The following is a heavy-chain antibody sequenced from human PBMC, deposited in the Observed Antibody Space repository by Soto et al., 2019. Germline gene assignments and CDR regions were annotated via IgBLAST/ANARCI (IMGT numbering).Heavy chain of an antibody. CDR3: AKDRGWLAERYYYGMDV. CDR1: GFTFSSYG. Sequence: QVQLVESGGGVVQPGRSLRLSCAASGFTFSSYGMHWVRQAPGKGLEWVAVISYDGSNKYYADSVKGRFTISRDNSKNXXYLQMNSLEAEDTAVYYCAKDRGWLAERYYYGMDVWGQGTTVTVSS. D-gene: IGHD6-19*01. J-gene: IGHJ6*02. CDR2: ISYDGSNK. V-gene: IGHV3-30*18.